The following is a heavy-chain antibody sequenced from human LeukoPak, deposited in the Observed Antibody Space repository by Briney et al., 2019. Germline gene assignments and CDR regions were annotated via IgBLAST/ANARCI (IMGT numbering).Heavy chain of an antibody. V-gene: IGHV4-31*03. J-gene: IGHJ4*02. CDR3: ARTNILTYYFDY. CDR1: GGSISSGGYY. CDR2: IYYSGST. D-gene: IGHD2-8*01. Sequence: SETLSLTCTVSGGSISSGGYYWGWIRQHPGKCLEWIGYIYYSGSTYYNPSLKSRVTISVDTSKNQFSLKLSSVTAAATAVYYCARTNILTYYFDYWGQGTLVTVSS.